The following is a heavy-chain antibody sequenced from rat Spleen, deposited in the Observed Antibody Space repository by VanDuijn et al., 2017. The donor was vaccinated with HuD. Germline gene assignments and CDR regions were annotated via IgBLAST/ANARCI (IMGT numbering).Heavy chain of an antibody. CDR3: FLSGEGY. D-gene: IGHD1-1*01. J-gene: IGHJ2*01. V-gene: IGHV2-77*01. CDR2: MWGDGST. CDR1: GFSLTSYG. Sequence: QVQMKETGPGLVQTTQTLTVTCTVSGFSLTSYGVHWVRQATGKGLEWMGIMWGDGSTNYNPVLKSRLSISRDTSKSQVFLTMNSLQTDDTAVYYCFLSGEGYWGQGVMVTVSS.